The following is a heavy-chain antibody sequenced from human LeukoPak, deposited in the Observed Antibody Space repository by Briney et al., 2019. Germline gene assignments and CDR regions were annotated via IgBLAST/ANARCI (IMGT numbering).Heavy chain of an antibody. J-gene: IGHJ4*02. CDR3: AREELSAADY. D-gene: IGHD3-3*01. CDR1: GFTFSSCW. Sequence: PGGYLRLSCAASGFTFSSCWMSWVRPAPGEGLEWVANIKQDGSEKYYVDSVKGRFTISRDNAKNSLYLQMNSLRAEDTAVYYCAREELSAADYWGQGTLVTVSS. CDR2: IKQDGSEK. V-gene: IGHV3-7*01.